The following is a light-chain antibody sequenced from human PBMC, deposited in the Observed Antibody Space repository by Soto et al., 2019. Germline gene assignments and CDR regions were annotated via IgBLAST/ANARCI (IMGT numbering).Light chain of an antibody. J-gene: IGKJ1*01. Sequence: DIVMTQSPDSLAVSLGERATINCKSSQSVLHSPNNKNYLAWYQQKPGQPPKLLIYWASTRESGVPDRFSGRGSGTDFTLTISSLQAEDVAVYFCQQYYNSDWTFGQGTKVEIK. CDR1: QSVLHSPNNKNY. CDR2: WAS. CDR3: QQYYNSDWT. V-gene: IGKV4-1*01.